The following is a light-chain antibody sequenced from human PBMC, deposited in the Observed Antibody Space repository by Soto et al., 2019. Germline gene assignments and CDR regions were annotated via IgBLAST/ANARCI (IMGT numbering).Light chain of an antibody. CDR1: QSVSSN. Sequence: EIVMTQSPATLSVSPGERATLSCRASQSVSSNLAWSQQNPGQAPRLLIYGASTRATGIPARFSGSGSGTEFTLTISSLQSEDFAVYYCQQYNKWPPYTFGQGTKLEIK. J-gene: IGKJ2*01. CDR2: GAS. V-gene: IGKV3-15*01. CDR3: QQYNKWPPYT.